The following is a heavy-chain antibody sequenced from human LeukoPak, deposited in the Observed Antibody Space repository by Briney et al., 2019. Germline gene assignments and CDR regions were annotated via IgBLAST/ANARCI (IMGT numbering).Heavy chain of an antibody. CDR1: GFTFSSYW. Sequence: GGSLRLSRAASGFTFSSYWMSWVRQAPGKGLEWVANIKQDGSEKYYVDSVKGRFTISRDNAKNSLYLQMNSLRAEDTAVYYCAREGYYDSSGYYLNWFDPWGQGTLVTVSS. D-gene: IGHD3-22*01. CDR2: IKQDGSEK. J-gene: IGHJ5*02. CDR3: AREGYYDSSGYYLNWFDP. V-gene: IGHV3-7*01.